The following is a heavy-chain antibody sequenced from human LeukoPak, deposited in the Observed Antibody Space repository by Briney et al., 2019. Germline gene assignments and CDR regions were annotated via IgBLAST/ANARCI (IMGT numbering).Heavy chain of an antibody. D-gene: IGHD5-24*01. CDR1: GGSMTNYY. CDR2: IFYTGNT. V-gene: IGHV4-59*01. J-gene: IGHJ4*02. CDR3: ASTSTDGYNYDY. Sequence: PSETLSLTCSVSGGSMTNYYWSWIRQPPGKGLEWIGYIFYTGNTNYNPSLKSRLTISVDTSKNQFSLNLSSVTTADTAVYYCASTSTDGYNYDYWGQGTLVTVSS.